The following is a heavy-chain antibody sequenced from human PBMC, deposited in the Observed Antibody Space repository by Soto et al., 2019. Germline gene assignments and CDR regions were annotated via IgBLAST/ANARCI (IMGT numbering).Heavy chain of an antibody. V-gene: IGHV3-30-3*01. CDR3: ARSYCGDNCALDY. CDR1: GLIVSSFP. CDR2: VSKDGSDK. D-gene: IGHD2-21*02. Sequence: GGSRERGCAASGLIVSSFPMHWGGQAPGKGLEWVAVVSKDGSDKHYADSVKGRFTISRDNSENTLHLQMNSLRPEDTGVYYCARSYCGDNCALDYWGQGTPVTVPS. J-gene: IGHJ4*02.